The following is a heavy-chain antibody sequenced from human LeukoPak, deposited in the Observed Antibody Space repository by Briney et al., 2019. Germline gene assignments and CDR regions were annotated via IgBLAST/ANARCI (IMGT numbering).Heavy chain of an antibody. V-gene: IGHV3-7*03. J-gene: IGHJ4*02. CDR3: ARDFRFHDDY. CDR1: GFPFSSYW. Sequence: GGSPRLSCVASGFPFSSYWVTWVRQAPGKGLEWVGNIKQDGSEKYYMDSVKGRFTISRDNAKNSVYLQMNSLRVEDTAVYYCARDFRFHDDYWGQGTLVTVSS. CDR2: IKQDGSEK.